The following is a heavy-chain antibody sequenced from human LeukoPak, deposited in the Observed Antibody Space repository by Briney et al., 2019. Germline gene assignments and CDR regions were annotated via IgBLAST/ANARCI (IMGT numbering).Heavy chain of an antibody. J-gene: IGHJ4*02. CDR3: ARRMPVTSID. CDR1: GGSISSYY. D-gene: IGHD4-11*01. Sequence: SETLSLTCSVSGGSISSYYWSWIRLPPGKGLEWIGRIYSSGSTNYNPSLKSRLTISVDTPKNQFSLKLSSVTAADTAVYYCARRMPVTSIDWGQGTLVTVSS. CDR2: IYSSGST. V-gene: IGHV4-59*08.